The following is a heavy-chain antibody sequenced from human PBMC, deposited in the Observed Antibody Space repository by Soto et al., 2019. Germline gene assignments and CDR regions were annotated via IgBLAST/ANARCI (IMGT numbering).Heavy chain of an antibody. D-gene: IGHD2-2*01. CDR1: GGTFSSYA. J-gene: IGHJ5*02. V-gene: IGHV1-69*13. CDR3: ARDEIKEYQLPAEWYANWFDP. CDR2: IIPIFGTA. Sequence: ASVKVSCKASGGTFSSYAISWVRQAPGQGLEWMGGIIPIFGTANYAQKFQGRVTITADESTGTAYMELSSLRSEDTAVYYCARDEIKEYQLPAEWYANWFDPWGQGTLVTVSS.